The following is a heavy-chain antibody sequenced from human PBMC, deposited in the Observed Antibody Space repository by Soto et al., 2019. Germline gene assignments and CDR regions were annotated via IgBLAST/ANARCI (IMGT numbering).Heavy chain of an antibody. J-gene: IGHJ4*02. CDR1: GFNFKTYS. V-gene: IGHV3-48*02. D-gene: IGHD1-1*01. Sequence: DVQLVESGGGLVQPGGSLRLSCAASGFNFKTYSMNWVRQAPGKGLEWVSYISETSIAIYYRDSVKGRFTSSRDNARNTLYLKMNSLRDEDTAVYYCATLQLGREEVFDSWGQGTLVTVSS. CDR2: ISETSIAI. CDR3: ATLQLGREEVFDS.